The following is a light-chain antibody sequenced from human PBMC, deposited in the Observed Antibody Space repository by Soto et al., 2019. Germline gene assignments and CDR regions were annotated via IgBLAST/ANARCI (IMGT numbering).Light chain of an antibody. CDR1: SSDVGGYNY. Sequence: QSVLTQPASVSGSPGQSITISCTGTSSDVGGYNYVSWYQQHPGKAPKLMIYDVSNRPSRVSNRFSGSKSGNTASLTISGLQAEDEADYYCSSYTSSSTYVVFGGGTQLTVL. V-gene: IGLV2-14*01. CDR3: SSYTSSSTYVV. CDR2: DVS. J-gene: IGLJ2*01.